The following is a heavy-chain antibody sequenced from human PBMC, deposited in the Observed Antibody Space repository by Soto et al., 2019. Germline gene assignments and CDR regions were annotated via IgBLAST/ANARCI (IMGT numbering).Heavy chain of an antibody. D-gene: IGHD6-6*01. CDR3: ARGASSDSSSYFDY. V-gene: IGHV4-30-4*01. CDR2: IYYSGTT. CDR1: GDSISSGDHY. J-gene: IGHJ4*02. Sequence: QVQLQESGPGLVKPSQTLSLTCTVSGDSISSGDHYWSWIRQPPGKGLEWIGYIYYSGTTYSRPSLQSRVTISVDTSKNQFSLKLNSVTAADTAVYYCARGASSDSSSYFDYWGQGTLVPVSS.